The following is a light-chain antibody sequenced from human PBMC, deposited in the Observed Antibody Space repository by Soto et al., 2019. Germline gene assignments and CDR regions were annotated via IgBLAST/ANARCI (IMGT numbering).Light chain of an antibody. CDR2: YVS. CDR1: SSDVGGYNY. J-gene: IGLJ1*01. CDR3: SSYTTSNTRQIV. V-gene: IGLV2-14*03. Sequence: QSVLTQPASVSGSPGQSITISCTGTSSDVGGYNYVSWYQHHPGKAPKLIIYYVSNRPSWVSNRFSGSKSGNTASLTISGLQPEDEADYYCSSYTTSNTRQIVFGTGTKVTVL.